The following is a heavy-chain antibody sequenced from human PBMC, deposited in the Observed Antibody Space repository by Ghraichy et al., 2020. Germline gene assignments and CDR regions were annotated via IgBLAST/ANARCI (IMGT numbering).Heavy chain of an antibody. Sequence: ETLSLTCAVYGGSFSGYYWSWIRQPPGKGLEWIGEINHSGSTNYNPSLKSRVTISVDTSKNQFSLKLSSVTAADTAVYYCARRGYSGYDGLYYFDYWGQGTLVTVSS. J-gene: IGHJ4*02. CDR3: ARRGYSGYDGLYYFDY. CDR2: INHSGST. CDR1: GGSFSGYY. D-gene: IGHD5-12*01. V-gene: IGHV4-34*01.